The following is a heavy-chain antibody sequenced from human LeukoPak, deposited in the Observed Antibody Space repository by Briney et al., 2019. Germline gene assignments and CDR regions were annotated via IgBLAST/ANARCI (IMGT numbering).Heavy chain of an antibody. CDR2: IYPGDSNT. Sequence: GESLKISCKVSGYILTTYWIGWVRQMPGKGLEWLGVIYPGDSNTRYSPSFQGQVTFSVDKSISTVYLQWSSLKASDTAIFYCARQGYYGSGSYLADYWGQGTLVTVSS. V-gene: IGHV5-51*01. J-gene: IGHJ4*02. CDR3: ARQGYYGSGSYLADY. D-gene: IGHD3-10*01. CDR1: GYILTTYW.